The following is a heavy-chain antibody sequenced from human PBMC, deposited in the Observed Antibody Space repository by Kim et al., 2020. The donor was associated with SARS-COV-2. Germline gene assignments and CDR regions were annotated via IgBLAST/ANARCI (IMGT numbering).Heavy chain of an antibody. Sequence: SETLSLTCTVSGGSISSSSYYWGWIRQPPGKGLEWIGSIYYSGSTYYNPSLKSRVTISVDTSKNQFSLKLSSVTAADTAVYYCARHGGAVAGGLDYWGQGTLVTVSS. CDR1: GGSISSSSYY. D-gene: IGHD6-19*01. J-gene: IGHJ4*02. CDR2: IYYSGST. CDR3: ARHGGAVAGGLDY. V-gene: IGHV4-39*01.